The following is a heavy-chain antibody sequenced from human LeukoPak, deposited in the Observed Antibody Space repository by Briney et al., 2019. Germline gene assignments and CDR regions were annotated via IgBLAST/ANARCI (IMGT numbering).Heavy chain of an antibody. CDR2: IYYSGST. Sequence: SETLSLTCTVSGGSISSYYWSWIRQPPGKGLEWIGCIYYSGSTNYNPSLKSRVPISVDTSKNQFSLKLSSVTAADTAVYYCASGVAVAGDFDYWGQGTLVTVSS. CDR1: GGSISSYY. CDR3: ASGVAVAGDFDY. V-gene: IGHV4-59*01. D-gene: IGHD6-19*01. J-gene: IGHJ4*02.